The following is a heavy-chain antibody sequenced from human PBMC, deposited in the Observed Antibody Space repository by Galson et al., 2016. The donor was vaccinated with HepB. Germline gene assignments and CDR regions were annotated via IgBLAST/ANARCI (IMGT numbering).Heavy chain of an antibody. V-gene: IGHV3-23*01. CDR3: AKYYSNYFWYFDL. D-gene: IGHD4-11*01. CDR2: ISGSGGST. CDR1: GFTFSSYV. Sequence: SLRLSCAASGFTFSSYVMSWVRQAPGKGLEWVSVISGSGGSTYYADSVKGRFTISRDNSKNTMYLQMNSMRAEDTAVYYCAKYYSNYFWYFDLWGRGTLVTVSS. J-gene: IGHJ2*01.